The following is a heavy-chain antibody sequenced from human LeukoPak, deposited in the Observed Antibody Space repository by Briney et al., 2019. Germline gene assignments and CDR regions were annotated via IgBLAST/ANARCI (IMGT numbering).Heavy chain of an antibody. J-gene: IGHJ4*02. D-gene: IGHD3-3*01. CDR3: VSGRWSGYYFDT. V-gene: IGHV4-59*01. Sequence: KPSETLSLTCTVSGGSITSYHWSWIRQSPGKGLEWIGYINYSGTTNYNPSLKSRATMSVDTSKKQFPLRLISVTAADTAVYYCVSGRWSGYYFDTWGQGTRVTVSS. CDR1: GGSITSYH. CDR2: INYSGTT.